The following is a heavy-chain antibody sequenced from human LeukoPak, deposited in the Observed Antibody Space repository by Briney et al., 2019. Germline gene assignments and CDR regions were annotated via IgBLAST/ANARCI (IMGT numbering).Heavy chain of an antibody. D-gene: IGHD2-15*01. Sequence: GGSLRLSCAASGFAFRNAWMSWVRQAPGKGLEWVGRIKSKTDGGTTDYAAPVKGRFTISRDDSKNTLYLQMNSLKTEDTAVYYCTTESDIVVISHFDYWGQGTLVTVSS. V-gene: IGHV3-15*01. CDR1: GFAFRNAW. CDR3: TTESDIVVISHFDY. J-gene: IGHJ4*02. CDR2: IKSKTDGGTT.